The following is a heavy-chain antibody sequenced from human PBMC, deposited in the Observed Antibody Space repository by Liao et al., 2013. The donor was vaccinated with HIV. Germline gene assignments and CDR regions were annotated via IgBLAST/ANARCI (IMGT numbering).Heavy chain of an antibody. CDR2: SIIVEAP. V-gene: IGHV4-34*01. CDR1: GGSFSGYY. D-gene: IGHD5-12*01. J-gene: IGHJ4*02. Sequence: QVQLQQWGAGLLKPSETLSLTCAVYGGSFSGYYWSWIRQPPREGAWSGLQKSIIVEAPTTTRPSKRRVTISVDTSKNQFSLKLTSVTAADTAVYYCARVDIVGERIDYWGQGTLVTVSS. CDR3: ARVDIVGERIDY.